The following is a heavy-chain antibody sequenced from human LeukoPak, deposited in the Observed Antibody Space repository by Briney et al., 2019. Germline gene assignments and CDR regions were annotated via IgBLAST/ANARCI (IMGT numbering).Heavy chain of an antibody. D-gene: IGHD6-6*01. CDR2: INHRGST. Sequence: SETLSLTCAVYGGSFSGYYWSWIRQPPGKGLEWIGEINHRGSTNYNPSLKSRVTISVDTSKSQFSLKLSSVTAADTAVYYCARGRGSSIDYWGQGTLVTVSS. CDR1: GGSFSGYY. J-gene: IGHJ4*02. CDR3: ARGRGSSIDY. V-gene: IGHV4-34*01.